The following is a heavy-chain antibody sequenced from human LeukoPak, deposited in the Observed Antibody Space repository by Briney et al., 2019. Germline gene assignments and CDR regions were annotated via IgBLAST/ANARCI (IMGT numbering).Heavy chain of an antibody. CDR1: GFTFSSYE. V-gene: IGHV3-48*03. CDR3: ARLLYYGMDV. Sequence: GSLXLSCAASGFTFSSYEMNWVRQAPGKGLEWVSYISSSGSTIYYADSVKGRFTISRDNAKNSLYLQMNSLRAEDTAVYYCARLLYYGMDVWGQGTTVTVSS. J-gene: IGHJ6*02. CDR2: ISSSGSTI.